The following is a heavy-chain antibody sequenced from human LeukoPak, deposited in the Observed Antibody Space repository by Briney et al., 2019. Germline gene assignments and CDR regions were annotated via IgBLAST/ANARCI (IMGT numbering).Heavy chain of an antibody. V-gene: IGHV3-11*01. D-gene: IGHD6-13*01. CDR1: GFTFSDYY. Sequence: GGSLRLSCAASGFTFSDYYMSWIRQAPGKGLEWVSYISSSGSTIYYADSVKGRFTISRDNAKNSLYLQMNSLRAEDTAVYYCARARRIAALNWFDPWGQGTLVTVSS. CDR2: ISSSGSTI. J-gene: IGHJ5*02. CDR3: ARARRIAALNWFDP.